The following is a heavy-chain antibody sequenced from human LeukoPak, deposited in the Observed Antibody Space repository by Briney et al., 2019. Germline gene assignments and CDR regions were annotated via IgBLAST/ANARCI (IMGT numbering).Heavy chain of an antibody. D-gene: IGHD3-16*01. CDR1: GYTLTSYG. J-gene: IGHJ1*01. CDR2: ISAYNGRT. CDR3: ARAPLTFGGVMGGPQALEYFQH. V-gene: IGHV1-18*01. Sequence: ASVKVSCKASGYTLTSYGISWVRQAPGQGLEWMGWISAYNGRTNYAQMLQGRVTMTTDTSTSTAYMELRSLRSDDTAVYYCARAPLTFGGVMGGPQALEYFQHWGQGTLVTASS.